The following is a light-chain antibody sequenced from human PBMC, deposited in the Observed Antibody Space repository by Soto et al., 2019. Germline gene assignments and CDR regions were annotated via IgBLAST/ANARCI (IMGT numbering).Light chain of an antibody. Sequence: DIQITQSPSSLSLSVLERFTITCRASQSISSYLNWYQQKPGKAPKLLIYAASSLQSGVPSRFSGSGSGTDFTLTISSLQPEDFATYYCQQSYSTPETFGQGTKVDI. V-gene: IGKV1-39*01. CDR3: QQSYSTPET. CDR1: QSISSY. CDR2: AAS. J-gene: IGKJ1*01.